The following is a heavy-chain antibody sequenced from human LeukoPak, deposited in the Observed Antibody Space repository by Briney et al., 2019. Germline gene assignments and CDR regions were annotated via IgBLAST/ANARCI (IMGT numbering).Heavy chain of an antibody. CDR2: ISGSGGNT. Sequence: GGSLRLSCAASGFTFSSYAMSWVRQAPGKGLEWVSAISGSGGNTYYADSVKGRFTVSRDNSKNTLYLQMNSLTAEDTAVYYCATEKGDSPDYWGQGTLVTVSS. J-gene: IGHJ4*02. V-gene: IGHV3-23*01. CDR1: GFTFSSYA. D-gene: IGHD3-16*01. CDR3: ATEKGDSPDY.